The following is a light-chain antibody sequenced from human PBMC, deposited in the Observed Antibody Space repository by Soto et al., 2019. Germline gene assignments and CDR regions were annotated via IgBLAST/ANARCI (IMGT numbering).Light chain of an antibody. V-gene: IGLV2-11*01. CDR3: CSYGGSLYV. J-gene: IGLJ1*01. CDR2: DVS. CDR1: SSDVGGYNY. Sequence: QPVLTQPRSVSGSPGQSVTISCTGTSSDVGGYNYVSWYQQHSGKAPKFMIYDVSKRPSGVPDRFSGSKSGNTASLTISGLQAEDEADYYCCSYGGSLYVFGTGTKLTVL.